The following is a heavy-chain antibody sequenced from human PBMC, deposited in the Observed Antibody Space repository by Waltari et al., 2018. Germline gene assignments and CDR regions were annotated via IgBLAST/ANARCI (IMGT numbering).Heavy chain of an antibody. V-gene: IGHV1-3*01. CDR1: GYTFTSYA. J-gene: IGHJ6*02. CDR3: ASTLRGLRPTTKYYYYYYGMDV. D-gene: IGHD5-12*01. Sequence: QVQLVQSGAEVKKPGASVKVSCKASGYTFTSYAMHWVRQAPGQRLEWMGWINAGNGNTKYSQKFQGRVTITRDTSASTAYMELSSLRSEDTAVYYCASTLRGLRPTTKYYYYYYGMDVWGQGTTVTVSS. CDR2: INAGNGNT.